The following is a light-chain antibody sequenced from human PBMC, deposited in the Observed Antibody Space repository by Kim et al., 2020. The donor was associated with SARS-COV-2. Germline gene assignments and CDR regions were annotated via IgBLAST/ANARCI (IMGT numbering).Light chain of an antibody. CDR3: TSYIGTTSFV. CDR1: SSDVGDYHY. CDR2: DVN. Sequence: QSALTQPASVSASPGQSITISCTGVSSDVGDYHYVSWYHQHAGTAPNFIIDDVNKRPSGLSNRFAGSKSGNTASLTTSGLQAEDAADYYGTSYIGTTSFVFGAGTQLTVL. J-gene: IGLJ2*01. V-gene: IGLV2-14*01.